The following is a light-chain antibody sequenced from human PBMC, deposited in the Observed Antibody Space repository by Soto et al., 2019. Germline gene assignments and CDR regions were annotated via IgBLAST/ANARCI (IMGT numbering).Light chain of an antibody. V-gene: IGLV4-69*01. CDR3: QTWGTGYVV. CDR1: SGHRSYT. CDR2: LNSDGSH. J-gene: IGLJ2*01. Sequence: QTVVTQSPSASASLGAAVKLTCTLSSGHRSYTIALHQQLPEKGPRYLMTLNSDGSHRKGDGIPDRFSGSSSGAERYLIISSLPSEDAADYYGQTWGTGYVVFGGGTKVTVL.